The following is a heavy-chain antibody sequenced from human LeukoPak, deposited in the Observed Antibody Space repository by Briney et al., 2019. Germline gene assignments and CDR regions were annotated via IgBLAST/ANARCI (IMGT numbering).Heavy chain of an antibody. Sequence: GGSLRFSCAAPGFTVSSRAMSWFRQAPGKGLDWVSTISNSGYNTWYADSVKGRFTISRDNSQNTLYLQMSSLRAEDTALYFCARHDGSSFIYYVDYWGHGALVTVSS. J-gene: IGHJ4*01. CDR2: ISNSGYNT. D-gene: IGHD3-10*01. CDR3: ARHDGSSFIYYVDY. V-gene: IGHV3-23*01. CDR1: GFTVSSRA.